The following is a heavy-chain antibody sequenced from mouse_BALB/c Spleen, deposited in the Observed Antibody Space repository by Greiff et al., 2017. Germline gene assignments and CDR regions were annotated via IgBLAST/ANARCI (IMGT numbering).Heavy chain of an antibody. V-gene: IGHV1-7*01. CDR2: INPSTGYT. Sequence: QVQLQQSGAELAKPGASVKMSCKASGYTFTSYWMHWVKQRPGQGLEWIGYINPSTGYTEYNQKFKDKATLTADKSSSTAYMQLSSLTSEDSAVYYCARSGIYYDYDDGAYYAMDYWGQGTSVTVSS. D-gene: IGHD2-4*01. CDR3: ARSGIYYDYDDGAYYAMDY. CDR1: GYTFTSYW. J-gene: IGHJ4*01.